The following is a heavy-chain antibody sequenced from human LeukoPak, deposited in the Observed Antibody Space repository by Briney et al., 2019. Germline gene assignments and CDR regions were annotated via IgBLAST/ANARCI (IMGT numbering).Heavy chain of an antibody. CDR1: GYTFTSYY. J-gene: IGHJ4*02. CDR2: INPSGGST. D-gene: IGHD6-13*01. CDR3: ARHSSSWVFDY. V-gene: IGHV1-46*01. Sequence: ASVEVSCKASGYTFTSYYMHWVRQAPGQGLEWMGIINPSGGSTSYAQKFQGRVTMTRDTSTSTVYMELSSLRSEDTAVYYCARHSSSWVFDYWGQGTLVTVSS.